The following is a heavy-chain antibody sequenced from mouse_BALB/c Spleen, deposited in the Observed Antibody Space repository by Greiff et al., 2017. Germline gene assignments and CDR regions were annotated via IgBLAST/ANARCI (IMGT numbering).Heavy chain of an antibody. V-gene: IGHV1-18*01. CDR2: INPNNGGT. D-gene: IGHD2-14*01. CDR1: GYTFTDYN. J-gene: IGHJ4*01. Sequence: EVQGVESGPELVKPGASVKIPCKASGYTFTDYNMDWVKQSHGKSLEWIGDINPNNGGTIYNQKFKGKATLTVDKSSSTAYMELRSLTSEDTAVYYCARYYRYGGDYAMDYWGQGTSVTVSS. CDR3: ARYYRYGGDYAMDY.